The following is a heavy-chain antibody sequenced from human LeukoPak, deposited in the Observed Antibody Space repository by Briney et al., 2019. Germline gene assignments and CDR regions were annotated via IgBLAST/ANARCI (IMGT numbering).Heavy chain of an antibody. CDR3: ARDSRFLEWLLSY. Sequence: GGSLRLSCAASGFTFSSYSMNWVGQAPGKGLEWVSSISSSSSYIYYADSVKGRFTISRDNAKNSLYLQMNSLRAEDTAVYYCARDSRFLEWLLSYWGQGTLVTVSS. V-gene: IGHV3-21*01. CDR2: ISSSSSYI. CDR1: GFTFSSYS. D-gene: IGHD3-3*01. J-gene: IGHJ4*02.